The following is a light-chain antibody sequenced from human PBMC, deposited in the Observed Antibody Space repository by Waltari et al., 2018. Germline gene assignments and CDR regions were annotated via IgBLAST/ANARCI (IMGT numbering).Light chain of an antibody. CDR1: SSDVGSYNR. J-gene: IGLJ2*01. V-gene: IGLV2-18*02. Sequence: QSALTQPPSVSGSPGQSVTISCTGTSSDVGSYNRVSWYQQPPGTAPKLMISEVSNRPSGVPDRFSGSKSGNTASLTISGLQAEDEADYYCSSYTSSSMVVFGGGTKLTVL. CDR2: EVS. CDR3: SSYTSSSMVV.